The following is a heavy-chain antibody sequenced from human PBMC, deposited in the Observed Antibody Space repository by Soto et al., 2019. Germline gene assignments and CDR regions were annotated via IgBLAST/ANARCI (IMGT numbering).Heavy chain of an antibody. CDR2: IHYSGST. CDR1: GGSFSGYY. V-gene: IGHV4-34*01. J-gene: IGHJ4*02. CDR3: ASQHYYDSSGYYVVY. D-gene: IGHD3-22*01. Sequence: TSETLSLTCAVYGGSFSGYYWGWIRQPPGKGLEWIGNIHYSGSTYYDSSLQSRVTISIDTSKNQFSLKLSSVTATDTAVYYCASQHYYDSSGYYVVYWGQGTLVTVSS.